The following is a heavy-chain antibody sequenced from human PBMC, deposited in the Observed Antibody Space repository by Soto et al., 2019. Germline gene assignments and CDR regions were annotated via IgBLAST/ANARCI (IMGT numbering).Heavy chain of an antibody. D-gene: IGHD1-7*01. CDR1: GASVNTGDHY. CDR2: IFYSGDT. V-gene: IGHV4-30-4*01. J-gene: IGHJ1*01. Sequence: VQLQGSGPGLLKPSQTLSLTCTVSGASVNTGDHYWSFIRQPPGKGLEWLGYIFYSGDTYYNPSLKSRATISLNTSRNQFSLTLTSVTDADTAVYYCVGTGTTDDFWGQGTLVTVPS. CDR3: VGTGTTDDF.